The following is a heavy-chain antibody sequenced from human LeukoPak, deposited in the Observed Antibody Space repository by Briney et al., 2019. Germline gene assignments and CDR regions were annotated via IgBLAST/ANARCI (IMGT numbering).Heavy chain of an antibody. D-gene: IGHD6-19*01. Sequence: TGGSLRLSCAASGFTVSSYYMSWVRQAPDKRLEWFSVIYRGGDTYYGDSVKGRFTISRDTSKNTLYLQMNSLRVEDTAVYFCARSLDSSGSHPKNYLDYWGHGTLVTVSS. CDR3: ARSLDSSGSHPKNYLDY. CDR2: IYRGGDT. CDR1: GFTVSSYY. J-gene: IGHJ4*01. V-gene: IGHV3-53*01.